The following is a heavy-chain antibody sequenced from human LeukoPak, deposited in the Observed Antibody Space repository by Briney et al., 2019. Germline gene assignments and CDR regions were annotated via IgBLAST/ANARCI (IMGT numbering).Heavy chain of an antibody. CDR1: GFTVSSNY. J-gene: IGHJ4*02. Sequence: GGSLRLSCAASGFTVSSNYMSWVRQAPGKGLEWVSVIYSGGSTYYADSVKGRFTISRDNSKNTLYLQMNRLRAEDTAVYFCAKRGVVIRVILVGFHKEAYYFDSWGQGALVTVSS. D-gene: IGHD3-22*01. CDR3: AKRGVVIRVILVGFHKEAYYFDS. CDR2: IYSGGST. V-gene: IGHV3-66*04.